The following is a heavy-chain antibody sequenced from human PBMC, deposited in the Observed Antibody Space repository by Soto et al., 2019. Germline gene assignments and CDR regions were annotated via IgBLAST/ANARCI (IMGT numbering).Heavy chain of an antibody. CDR1: GGSFSGYY. V-gene: IGHV4-34*01. J-gene: IGHJ4*02. D-gene: IGHD5-12*01. CDR2: INHSGST. Sequence: SETLSLTCAVYGGSFSGYYWSWIRQPPGKGLEWIGEINHSGSTNYNPSLKSRVTISVDTSKNQFSLKLSSVTAADTAVYYCARMYGGYGGGVDYWGQGTQVTVSS. CDR3: ARMYGGYGGGVDY.